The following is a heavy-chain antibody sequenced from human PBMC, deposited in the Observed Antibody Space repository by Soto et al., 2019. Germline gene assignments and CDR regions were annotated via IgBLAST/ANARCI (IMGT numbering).Heavy chain of an antibody. CDR1: GYSFTSYW. J-gene: IGHJ6*02. CDR2: IYPDDSDT. V-gene: IGHV5-51*01. CDR3: ARHVEATATQLYDHLGTND. D-gene: IGHD2-15*01. Sequence: PGESLKISCKGSGYSFTSYWIGWVRQMPGKGLEWMGRIYPDDSDTRYSPSFQGHVTISADKSISTAYLQWSSLKASDTAMYYCARHVEATATQLYDHLGTNDWGQGPTVT.